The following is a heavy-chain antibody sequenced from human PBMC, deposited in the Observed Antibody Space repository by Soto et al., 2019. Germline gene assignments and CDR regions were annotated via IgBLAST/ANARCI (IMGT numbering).Heavy chain of an antibody. D-gene: IGHD2-2*01. CDR2: MNPNSGNT. J-gene: IGHJ5*02. V-gene: IGHV1-8*02. CDR1: GYTFTSYD. Sequence: ASVKVSCKASGYTFTSYDINWVRQATGQGLEWMGWMNPNSGNTGYAQKFQGRVTMTRNTSISTAYMELSSLRSEDTAVYYCARGGYCSSTSCPYNCFDPWCQGTLVTVSS. CDR3: ARGGYCSSTSCPYNCFDP.